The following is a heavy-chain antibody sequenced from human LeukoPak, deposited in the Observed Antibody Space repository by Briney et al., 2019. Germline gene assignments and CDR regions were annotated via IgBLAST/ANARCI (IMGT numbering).Heavy chain of an antibody. Sequence: GGSLRLSYAASGFTFSSYSMNWVRQAPGKGLEWVSSISSSSSYIYYADSVKGRFTISRDNAKNSLYLQMNSLRAEDTAVYYCARDPADCSSTSCFTNPILDYWGQGTLVTVSS. J-gene: IGHJ4*02. CDR3: ARDPADCSSTSCFTNPILDY. CDR1: GFTFSSYS. CDR2: ISSSSSYI. V-gene: IGHV3-21*01. D-gene: IGHD2-2*01.